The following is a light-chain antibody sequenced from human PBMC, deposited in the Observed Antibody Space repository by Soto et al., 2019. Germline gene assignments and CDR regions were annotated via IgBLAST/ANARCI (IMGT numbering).Light chain of an antibody. J-gene: IGKJ4*01. CDR2: DAS. V-gene: IGKV1-33*01. Sequence: DIQMTQSPSSLSASVGDRVTNTCEASQDISNYLNWYQQKQGKAPKILSYDASNLETGVPSRFSGSGSGTDFTFTISSLKPEDIETYYCQQYDNLPLTFGGGTKVDIK. CDR1: QDISNY. CDR3: QQYDNLPLT.